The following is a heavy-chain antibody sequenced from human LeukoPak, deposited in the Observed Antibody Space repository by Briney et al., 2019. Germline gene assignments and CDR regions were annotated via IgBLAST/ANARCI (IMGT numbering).Heavy chain of an antibody. CDR2: INHSGST. V-gene: IGHV4-34*01. D-gene: IGHD3-22*01. J-gene: IGHJ4*02. CDR3: ARQGFYYYDSSGYLDY. CDR1: GGSFSGYY. Sequence: SETLSLTCAVYGGSFSGYYWSWIRQPPGKGLEWIGEINHSGSTNYNPSLKSRVTISVDTSKNQFSLKLSSVTAADTAVYYCARQGFYYYDSSGYLDYWGQGTLVTVSS.